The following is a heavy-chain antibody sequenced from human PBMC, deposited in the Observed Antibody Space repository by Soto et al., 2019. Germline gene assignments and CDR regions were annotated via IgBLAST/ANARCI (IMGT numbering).Heavy chain of an antibody. Sequence: QVQLVQSGAEVKKPGASVKVSCKASGYTFSNYAIHWVRQAPGQRLEWMGWINAGNGDINYSQNFQGRVTITWDTSASTAYMDLSSLRSEDTAVYYCAGDLSGSGWYDYWGQGTLVTVSS. CDR2: INAGNGDI. D-gene: IGHD6-19*01. CDR3: AGDLSGSGWYDY. V-gene: IGHV1-3*01. J-gene: IGHJ4*02. CDR1: GYTFSNYA.